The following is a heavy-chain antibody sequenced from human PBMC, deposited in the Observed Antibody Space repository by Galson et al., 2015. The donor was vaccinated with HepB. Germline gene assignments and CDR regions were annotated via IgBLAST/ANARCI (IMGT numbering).Heavy chain of an antibody. CDR3: ARSSLTIFGVVNWFDP. J-gene: IGHJ5*02. D-gene: IGHD3-3*01. Sequence: SVKVSCKASGGTFSSYAISWVRQAPGQGLEWMGWISAYNGNTNYAQKLQGRVTMTTDTSTSTAYMELRSLRSDDTAVYYCARSSLTIFGVVNWFDPWGQGTLVTVSS. V-gene: IGHV1-18*01. CDR1: GGTFSSYA. CDR2: ISAYNGNT.